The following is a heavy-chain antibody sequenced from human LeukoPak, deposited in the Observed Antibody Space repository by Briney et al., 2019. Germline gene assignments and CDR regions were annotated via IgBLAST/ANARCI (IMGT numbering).Heavy chain of an antibody. CDR3: ARTSSSWYFGYYYYGMDV. D-gene: IGHD6-13*01. Sequence: SGPALVKPTQTLTLTCTFSGFSLSTSGMCVSWIRQPPGKALEWLALIDWDGDKYYSTSLKTRLTISKDTSKNQVALTMTNMDPVDTATYYCARTSSSWYFGYYYYGMDVWGQGTTVTVSS. CDR2: IDWDGDK. J-gene: IGHJ6*02. CDR1: GFSLSTSGMC. V-gene: IGHV2-70*01.